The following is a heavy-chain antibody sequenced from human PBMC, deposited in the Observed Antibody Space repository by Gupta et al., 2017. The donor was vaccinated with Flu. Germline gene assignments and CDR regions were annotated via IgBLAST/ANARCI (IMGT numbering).Heavy chain of an antibody. V-gene: IGHV3-30*18. D-gene: IGHD1-26*01. CDR3: AKDLRRELLGGYFDY. Sequence: APGKWLVWVAVISYDGSNKYYADSVKGRFTISRDNSKNTLYLQMNSLRAEDTAVYYCAKDLRRELLGGYFDYWGQGTLVTVSS. CDR2: ISYDGSNK. J-gene: IGHJ4*02.